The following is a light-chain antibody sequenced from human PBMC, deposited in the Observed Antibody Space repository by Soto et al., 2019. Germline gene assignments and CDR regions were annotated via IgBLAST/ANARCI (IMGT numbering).Light chain of an antibody. CDR2: DTS. V-gene: IGKV3-11*01. Sequence: EVVLTQSPATLSLSPGERATLSCRASQSVNSYLAWYQQKPGQAPRLLIYDTSNRATGIPARFSGSGSGTDFTLAITSLEPEDFAVYYCQQTSNWPPSITFGQGTRLEIK. CDR1: QSVNSY. CDR3: QQTSNWPPSIT. J-gene: IGKJ5*01.